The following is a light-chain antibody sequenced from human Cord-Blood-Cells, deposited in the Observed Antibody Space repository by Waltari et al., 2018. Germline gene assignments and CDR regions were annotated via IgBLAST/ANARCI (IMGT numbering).Light chain of an antibody. J-gene: IGLJ3*02. CDR1: SGHSSYA. CDR3: QTGGTGIHV. V-gene: IGLV4-69*01. Sequence: QLVLTQSPSASASLGASVKLTCTLSSGHSSYAIAWHQQQPEKGPRYLMKLNSDGSHNKGDGIPDRFSGSSSGAERYLTIASLHSEDEADYYCQTGGTGIHVFGGGTKLTVL. CDR2: LNSDGSH.